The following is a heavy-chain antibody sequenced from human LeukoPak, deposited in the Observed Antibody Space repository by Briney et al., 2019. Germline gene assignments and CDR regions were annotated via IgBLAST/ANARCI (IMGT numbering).Heavy chain of an antibody. CDR3: TSERVPFYFDY. CDR2: INHSGST. D-gene: IGHD1-1*01. Sequence: ASETLSLTCAVYGASFGGYYWNWIRQPPGKGLEWIGEINHSGSTNYNPSLKSRVTISVDTSKNQFSLKLSSVTAADTAVYFCTSERVPFYFDYWGQGILVTVSS. CDR1: GASFGGYY. V-gene: IGHV4-34*01. J-gene: IGHJ4*02.